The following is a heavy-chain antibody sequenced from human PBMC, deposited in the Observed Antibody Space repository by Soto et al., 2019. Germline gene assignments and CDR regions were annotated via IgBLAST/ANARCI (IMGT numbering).Heavy chain of an antibody. D-gene: IGHD6-13*01. CDR1: GFTFSNAW. Sequence: GGSLRLSCAASGFTFSNAWMSWVRQAPGKGLEWVGRIKSKTDGGTTDYAAPVKGRFTISRDDSKNTLYLQMNSLKTEDTAVYYCTTDFSSSWSYPFDYWGQGTLVTVSS. J-gene: IGHJ4*02. V-gene: IGHV3-15*01. CDR2: IKSKTDGGTT. CDR3: TTDFSSSWSYPFDY.